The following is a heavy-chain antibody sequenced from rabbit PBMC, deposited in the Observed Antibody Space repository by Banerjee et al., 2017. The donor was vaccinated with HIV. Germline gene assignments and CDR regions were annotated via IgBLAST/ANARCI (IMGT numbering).Heavy chain of an antibody. V-gene: IGHV1S40*01. D-gene: IGHD2-1*01. J-gene: IGHJ4*01. CDR1: GFSFSYKYV. CDR3: ARGDYVDYGQFDL. CDR2: IDGGSSGKT. Sequence: QSVEESGGRLVKPGASLTLSCKASGFSFSYKYVMCWVRQAPGKGLEWIACIDGGSSGKTYYANWAKGRFTISKTSSTTVTLQMTSLTAADTATYFCARGDYVDYGQFDLWGPGTLVTVS.